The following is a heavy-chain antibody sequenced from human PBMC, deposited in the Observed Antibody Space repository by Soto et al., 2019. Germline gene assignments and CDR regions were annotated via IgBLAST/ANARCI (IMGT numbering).Heavy chain of an antibody. CDR3: AHAGDYDLLSFDH. Sequence: QITLKESGPPLERPAQTLTLTCAFSGFSLTTTHMGVAWIRQPPGKALEWLALIYWDDDKRYSPSLKNRLAISKDTSRNRVVLTITNMNPEDTGTYFCAHAGDYDLLSFDHWGPGTLVPVSA. CDR1: GFSLTTTHMG. CDR2: IYWDDDK. J-gene: IGHJ4*02. D-gene: IGHD4-17*01. V-gene: IGHV2-5*02.